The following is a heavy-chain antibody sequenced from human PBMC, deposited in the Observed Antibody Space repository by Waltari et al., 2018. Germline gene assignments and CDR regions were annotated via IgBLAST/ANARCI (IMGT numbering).Heavy chain of an antibody. CDR2: IYYSGST. D-gene: IGHD6-13*01. Sequence: QLQLQESGPGLVKPSETLSLTCTVSGGSISSSSYYWGWIRQPPGKGLEWIGSIYYSGSTYYNPSLKSRVTISVDTSKNQFSLKLSSVTAADTAVYYCARVPSAAAGPENAFDIWGQGTMVTVSS. CDR3: ARVPSAAAGPENAFDI. CDR1: GGSISSSSYY. J-gene: IGHJ3*02. V-gene: IGHV4-39*07.